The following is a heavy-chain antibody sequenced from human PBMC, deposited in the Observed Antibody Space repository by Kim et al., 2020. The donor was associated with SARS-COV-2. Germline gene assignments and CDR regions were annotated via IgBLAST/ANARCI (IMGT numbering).Heavy chain of an antibody. J-gene: IGHJ4*02. V-gene: IGHV2-5*02. Sequence: SGPTLVKPTQTLTLTCTFSGFSLSTSGVGVGWIRQPPGKALEWLALIYWDDDKRYSPSLKSRLTITKDTSKNQVVLTMTNMDPVDTATYYCAHNTGYYDILTGYLSPFHYWGQGTLVTVSS. CDR1: GFSLSTSGVG. CDR3: AHNTGYYDILTGYLSPFHY. D-gene: IGHD3-9*01. CDR2: IYWDDDK.